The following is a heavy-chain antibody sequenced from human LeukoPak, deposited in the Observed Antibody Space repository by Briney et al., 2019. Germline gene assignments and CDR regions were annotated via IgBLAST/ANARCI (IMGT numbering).Heavy chain of an antibody. Sequence: ASVKVSCKASGYTFTGYYMHWVRQAPGQGLEWMGWINPNSGGTNYAQKFQGRVTMTRDTSISTAYMELSRLRSDDTAVYYCARDRIAAAGMGYYYMDVWGKGTTVTVSS. J-gene: IGHJ6*03. CDR2: INPNSGGT. CDR1: GYTFTGYY. CDR3: ARDRIAAAGMGYYYMDV. V-gene: IGHV1-2*02. D-gene: IGHD6-13*01.